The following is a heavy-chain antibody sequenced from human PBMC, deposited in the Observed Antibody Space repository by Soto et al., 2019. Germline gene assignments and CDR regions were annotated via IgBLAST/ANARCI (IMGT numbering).Heavy chain of an antibody. J-gene: IGHJ6*02. CDR3: ARARSSWYFDGWAYYYYGMDV. Sequence: PSETLSLTCAVYGGSFSGYYWSWIRQPPGKGLEWIGEINHSGSTNYNPSLKSRVTISVDTSKNQFSRKLSSVTAADTAVYYCARARSSWYFDGWAYYYYGMDVWGQGTTVTVSS. D-gene: IGHD6-13*01. V-gene: IGHV4-34*01. CDR2: INHSGST. CDR1: GGSFSGYY.